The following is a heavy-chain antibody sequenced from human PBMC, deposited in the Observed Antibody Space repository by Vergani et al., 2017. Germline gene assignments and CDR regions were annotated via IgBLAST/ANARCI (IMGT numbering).Heavy chain of an antibody. Sequence: QVQLVQSGAEVKKPGASVKVSCKASGYTFTGYYMYWVRQAPVKGLEWVGRYNPNSGGTNYAQKFQGRVTMTRDTSITTAYMELSTLTSDDTAVYYCARDAYGWQLDNWGQGTLVTVSS. J-gene: IGHJ4*02. CDR1: GYTFTGYY. V-gene: IGHV1-2*06. CDR3: ARDAYGWQLDN. D-gene: IGHD3-10*01. CDR2: YNPNSGGT.